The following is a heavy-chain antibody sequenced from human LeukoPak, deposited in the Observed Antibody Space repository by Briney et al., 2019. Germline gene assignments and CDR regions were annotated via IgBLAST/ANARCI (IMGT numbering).Heavy chain of an antibody. J-gene: IGHJ5*02. Sequence: ASVKVSCKASGYTFTSYDINWVRQATGQWLEWMGWMNPNSGNAGYAQKFQGRVTMTRNTSISTAYMELSSLRSEDTAVYYFARGPYFDFWSGYLGPLTDSYNWFGPWGRGNLGTVSP. CDR2: MNPNSGNA. V-gene: IGHV1-8*01. CDR3: ARGPYFDFWSGYLGPLTDSYNWFGP. CDR1: GYTFTSYD. D-gene: IGHD3-3*01.